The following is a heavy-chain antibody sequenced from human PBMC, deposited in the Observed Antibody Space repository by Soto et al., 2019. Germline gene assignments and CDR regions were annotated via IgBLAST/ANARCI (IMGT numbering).Heavy chain of an antibody. Sequence: SVKVSCKASGGTFSSYAISWVRQAPGQGLEWMGGIIPIFGTANYAQKFQGRVTITADESTSTAYMELSSLRSEDTAVYYCASDSSMIVVFLFGNGMDVWGQGTTVTVSS. CDR1: GGTFSSYA. V-gene: IGHV1-69*13. D-gene: IGHD3-22*01. CDR3: ASDSSMIVVFLFGNGMDV. CDR2: IIPIFGTA. J-gene: IGHJ6*02.